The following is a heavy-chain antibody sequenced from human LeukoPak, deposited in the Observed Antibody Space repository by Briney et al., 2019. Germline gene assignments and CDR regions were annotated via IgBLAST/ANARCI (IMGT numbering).Heavy chain of an antibody. D-gene: IGHD2-2*01. CDR1: GCTFTSYY. V-gene: IGHV1-46*03. CDR2: INPSGGST. J-gene: IGHJ5*02. Sequence: ASVKVSCKASGCTFTSYYMHWVRQAPGQGLEWMGIINPSGGSTSYAQKFQGRVTMTRDTSTSTVYMELSSLRSEDTTVYYCARDYCSSTSCSRASWFDPWGQGTLVTVSS. CDR3: ARDYCSSTSCSRASWFDP.